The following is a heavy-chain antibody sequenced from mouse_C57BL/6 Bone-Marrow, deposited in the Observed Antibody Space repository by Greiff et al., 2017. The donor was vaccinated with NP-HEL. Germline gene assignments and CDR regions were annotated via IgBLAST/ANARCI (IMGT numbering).Heavy chain of an antibody. V-gene: IGHV6-6*01. D-gene: IGHD1-1*01. Sequence: EVKVEESGGGLVQPGGSMKLSCAASGFTFSDAWMDWVRQSPEKGLEWVAEIRNKANNHATYYAESVKGRFTISRDDSKSSVYLQMNSLRAEDTGIYYCTLATTVVAPYWYFDVWGTGTTVTVSS. CDR2: IRNKANNHAT. J-gene: IGHJ1*03. CDR3: TLATTVVAPYWYFDV. CDR1: GFTFSDAW.